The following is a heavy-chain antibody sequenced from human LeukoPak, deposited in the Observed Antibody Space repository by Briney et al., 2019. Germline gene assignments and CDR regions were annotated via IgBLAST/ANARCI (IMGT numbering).Heavy chain of an antibody. V-gene: IGHV3-48*03. CDR1: GVTFSDYE. CDR2: ISSGSGTI. CDR3: ARDTPQTGFSSGWDPFDI. J-gene: IGHJ3*02. Sequence: GGSLRLSCEASGVTFSDYEMNWVRQAPGKGLEWVGFISSGSGTIYYTNPVKGRFIISRDNAKNSLFLQMNRLRAEDTAVYYCARDTPQTGFSSGWDPFDIWGQGTLVTVSS. D-gene: IGHD6-19*01.